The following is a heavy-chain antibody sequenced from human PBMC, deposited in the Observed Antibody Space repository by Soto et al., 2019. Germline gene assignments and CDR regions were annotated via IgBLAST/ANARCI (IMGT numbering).Heavy chain of an antibody. J-gene: IGHJ6*02. CDR2: ISYDGSNK. D-gene: IGHD3-3*01. CDR1: GFTFSSYG. Sequence: GGSLRLSCAASGFTFSSYGMHWVRQAPGKGLEWVAVISYDGSNKYYADSVKGRFTISRDNSKNTLYLQMNSLRAEDTAVYYCAKDPAFFGVVIPTYYYYGMDVWGQGTTVTSP. CDR3: AKDPAFFGVVIPTYYYYGMDV. V-gene: IGHV3-30*18.